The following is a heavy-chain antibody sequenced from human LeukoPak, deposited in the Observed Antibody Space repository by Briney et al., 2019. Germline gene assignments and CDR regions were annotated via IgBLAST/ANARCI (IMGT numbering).Heavy chain of an antibody. V-gene: IGHV4-34*01. CDR1: GGSFSGYY. Sequence: PSETLSLTCAVYGGSFSGYYWSWIRQPPGKGLEWIGEINHSGSTNYNPSLKSRVTISVDTSKNQFSLKLSSVTAADTAVYYCARARHYYGSGSYIYYYCGMDVWGQGTTVTVSS. CDR2: INHSGST. D-gene: IGHD3-10*01. CDR3: ARARHYYGSGSYIYYYCGMDV. J-gene: IGHJ6*02.